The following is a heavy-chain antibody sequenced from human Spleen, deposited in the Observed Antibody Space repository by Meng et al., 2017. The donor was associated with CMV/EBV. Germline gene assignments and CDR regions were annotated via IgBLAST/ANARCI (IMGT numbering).Heavy chain of an antibody. CDR3: ARTAHYYDSRLDV. CDR2: IFSNDEK. J-gene: IGHJ6*02. Sequence: SGPTLVKPTETLTLTCTVSGFSPSNGRMGVTWIRQPPGKALEWLAHIFSNDEKSYSTSLQTRLTISRDTSKSQVVLTMTNMDPVDTATYYCARTAHYYDSRLDVWGQGTTVTVSS. V-gene: IGHV2-26*01. CDR1: GFSPSNGRMG. D-gene: IGHD3-22*01.